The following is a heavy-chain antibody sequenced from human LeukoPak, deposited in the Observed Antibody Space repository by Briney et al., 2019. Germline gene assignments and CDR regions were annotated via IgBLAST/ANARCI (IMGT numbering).Heavy chain of an antibody. CDR1: GGSISSYY. CDR3: ASNYYGSGSLDY. V-gene: IGHV4-59*08. D-gene: IGHD3-10*01. J-gene: IGHJ4*02. Sequence: TPSETLSLTCTVSGGSISSYYWSWIRQPPGKGLEWIGYIYYSGSTNYNPSLKSRVTISVDTSKNQFSLKLSSVTAADTAVYYCASNYYGSGSLDYWGQGTLVTVSS. CDR2: IYYSGST.